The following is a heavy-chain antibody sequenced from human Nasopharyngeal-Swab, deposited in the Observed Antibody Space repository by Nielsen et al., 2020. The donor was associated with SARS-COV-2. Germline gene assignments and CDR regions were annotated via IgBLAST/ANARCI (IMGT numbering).Heavy chain of an antibody. CDR3: ARDRDWAFDV. V-gene: IGHV3-69-1*01. CDR1: GFTFSDYS. J-gene: IGHJ3*01. Sequence: GESLKISCAASGFTFSDYSMNWVRQAPGKGLEWISYIRSSNDIYYADSVKGRFTISRDHAKNSLYLQMSSLRVEDTAVYYCARDRDWAFDVWGQGAVVTVSS. CDR2: IRSSNDI. D-gene: IGHD2-21*01.